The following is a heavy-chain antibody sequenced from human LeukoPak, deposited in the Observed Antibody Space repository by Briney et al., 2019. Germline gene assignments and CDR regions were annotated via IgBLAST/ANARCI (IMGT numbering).Heavy chain of an antibody. J-gene: IGHJ2*01. Sequence: SETLSLTCTVSGGSISSGSYYWSWIRQPAGKGLEWIGRIYTSGSTNYNPSLKSRVTISVDPSKNQFSLKRSSVTAADTAVYYCARGPTSSTSPSRFDLWGRGTLVTVSS. CDR2: IYTSGST. V-gene: IGHV4-61*02. CDR3: ARGPTSSTSPSRFDL. CDR1: GGSISSGSYY. D-gene: IGHD2-2*01.